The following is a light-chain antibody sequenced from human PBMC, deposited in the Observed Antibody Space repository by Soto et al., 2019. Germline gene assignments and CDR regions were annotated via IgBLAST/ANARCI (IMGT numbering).Light chain of an antibody. CDR1: SSDVGDYNY. V-gene: IGLV2-14*03. CDR2: DVS. J-gene: IGLJ2*01. Sequence: QSVLTQPASVSGSPGQSITISCTGTSSDVGDYNYVSWYQQHPGKAPKLMIYDVSNRPSGVSYRFSGSKSGNTASLTISGLQAEDEADYYCSSYTSSSTLVVFGGGTKVTVL. CDR3: SSYTSSSTLVV.